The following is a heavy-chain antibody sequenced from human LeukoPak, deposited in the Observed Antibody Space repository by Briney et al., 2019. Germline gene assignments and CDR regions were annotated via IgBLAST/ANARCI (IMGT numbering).Heavy chain of an antibody. Sequence: GESLQISCQGSGYSFTTYWIGWVRQMPGKGLEWMGIIYPGDSDTRYSPSFQGQVTISADKSISTAYLQWSSLKASDTAMYYCARPYGSGSYLYYFNYWGQGTLVTVSS. CDR1: GYSFTTYW. CDR2: IYPGDSDT. V-gene: IGHV5-51*01. CDR3: ARPYGSGSYLYYFNY. D-gene: IGHD3-10*01. J-gene: IGHJ4*02.